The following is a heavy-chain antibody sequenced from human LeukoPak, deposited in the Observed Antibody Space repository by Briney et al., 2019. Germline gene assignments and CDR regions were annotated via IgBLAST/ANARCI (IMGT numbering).Heavy chain of an antibody. D-gene: IGHD3-10*01. CDR1: GFTFSSYS. J-gene: IGHJ4*02. Sequence: GGSLRLSCAASGFTFSSYSMNWVRQAPGKGLEWVSYISSSSTTIYYADSVKGRFTISRDNAKNSLYLQMNSLRAEDTAVYYCARGGSGSYWYYFDYWGQGTLVTVSS. V-gene: IGHV3-48*04. CDR2: ISSSSTTI. CDR3: ARGGSGSYWYYFDY.